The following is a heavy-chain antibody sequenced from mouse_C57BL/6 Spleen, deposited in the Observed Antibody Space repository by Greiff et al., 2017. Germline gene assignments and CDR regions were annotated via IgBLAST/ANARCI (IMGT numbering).Heavy chain of an antibody. D-gene: IGHD3-2*02. V-gene: IGHV1-53*01. CDR1: GYTFTSYW. CDR2: INPSNGGT. J-gene: IGHJ3*01. CDR3: ARPSSGYWFAY. Sequence: QVHVKQPGTELVKPGASVKLSCKASGYTFTSYWMHWVKQRPGQGLEWIGNINPSNGGTNYNEKFKSKATLTVDKSSSTAYMQLSSLTSEDSAVYYCARPSSGYWFAYWGQGNLVTVSA.